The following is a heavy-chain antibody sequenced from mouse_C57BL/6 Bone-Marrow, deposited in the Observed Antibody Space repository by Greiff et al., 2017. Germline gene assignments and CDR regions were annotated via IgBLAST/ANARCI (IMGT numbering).Heavy chain of an antibody. CDR3: TRAHSYGSRFAY. J-gene: IGHJ3*01. CDR1: GYTFTDYE. D-gene: IGHD1-1*01. V-gene: IGHV1-15*01. Sequence: VKLMESGAELVRPGASVTLSCKASGYTFTDYEMHWVKQTPVHGLEWIGAIDPETGGTAYNQKFKGKAILTADKSSSTAYMELRSLTSEDSAVYYCTRAHSYGSRFAYWGQGTLVTVSA. CDR2: IDPETGGT.